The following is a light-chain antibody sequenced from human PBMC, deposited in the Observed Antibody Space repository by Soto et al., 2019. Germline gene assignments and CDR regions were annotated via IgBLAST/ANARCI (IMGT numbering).Light chain of an antibody. J-gene: IGKJ1*01. Sequence: EDMLRQSPGTLSLSPGERATLSCRASQSVASDCLAWYQQKSGQAPRLLIYGASNRATGIPDRFSGSGSGTDFTLTIRRLAPEDFAVYHCQQYDTSPRTFGQGTKVEFK. CDR2: GAS. V-gene: IGKV3-20*01. CDR3: QQYDTSPRT. CDR1: QSVASDC.